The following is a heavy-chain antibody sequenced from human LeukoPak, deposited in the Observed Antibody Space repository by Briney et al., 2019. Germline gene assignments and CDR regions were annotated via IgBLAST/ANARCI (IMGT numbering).Heavy chain of an antibody. CDR3: ASTAYSSSSKAFDI. V-gene: IGHV3-11*01. Sequence: NSGGSLRLSCAASGFTFSDYYMSWIRQAPGKGLEWVSYISSSGSTIYYADSVKGRFTISRDNAKNSLYLQMNSLRAEDMALYYCASTAYSSSSKAFDIWGQGTMVTVSS. J-gene: IGHJ3*02. D-gene: IGHD6-6*01. CDR1: GFTFSDYY. CDR2: ISSSGSTI.